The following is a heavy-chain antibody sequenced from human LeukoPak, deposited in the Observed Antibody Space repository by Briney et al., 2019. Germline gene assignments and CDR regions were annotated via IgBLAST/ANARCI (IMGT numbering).Heavy chain of an antibody. CDR2: MHSSGST. CDR1: GGSISNYY. D-gene: IGHD1-26*01. V-gene: IGHV4-59*01. J-gene: IGHJ4*02. Sequence: SETLSLTCTVSGGSISNYYWSWIRQPPGKGLEWIGCMHSSGSTTYNLPLKSRLTMSIDTSKNQLSFKMRSVTTADTAVYYCARDIRIVGATLYFDYWGQGTLVTVPS. CDR3: ARDIRIVGATLYFDY.